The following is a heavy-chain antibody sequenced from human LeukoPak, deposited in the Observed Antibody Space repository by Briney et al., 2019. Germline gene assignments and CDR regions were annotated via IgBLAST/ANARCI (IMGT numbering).Heavy chain of an antibody. CDR3: ARVLYSSSWYGDYNWFDP. CDR1: GYTFTSYD. CDR2: MNPNSGNT. D-gene: IGHD6-13*01. V-gene: IGHV1-8*01. J-gene: IGHJ5*02. Sequence: GSVKVSCKASGYTFTSYDINWVRQATGQGLEWMGWMNPNSGNTGYAQKFQGRVTMTRNTPISTAYMELSSLRSEDTAVYYCARVLYSSSWYGDYNWFDPWGQGTLVTVSS.